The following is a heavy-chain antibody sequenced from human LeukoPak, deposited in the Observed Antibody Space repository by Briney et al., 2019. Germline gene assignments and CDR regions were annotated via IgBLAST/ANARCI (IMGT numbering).Heavy chain of an antibody. CDR1: GGSISSYY. CDR2: IYYSGYT. V-gene: IGHV4-59*08. Sequence: SETLSLTCTVSGGSISSYYWSWIRQPPGKGLKWIGNIYYSGYTTYSPSLRSRVTISVDTSKNQFSLNLSSVTAADTAVYYCARQEQWVSVDYWGQGTLVTVSS. CDR3: ARQEQWVSVDY. D-gene: IGHD6-19*01. J-gene: IGHJ4*02.